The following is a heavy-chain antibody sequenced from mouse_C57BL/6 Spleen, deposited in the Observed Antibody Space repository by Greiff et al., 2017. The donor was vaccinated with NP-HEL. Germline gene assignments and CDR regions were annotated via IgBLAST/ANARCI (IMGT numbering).Heavy chain of an antibody. D-gene: IGHD2-3*01. CDR3: ARSGDGYYSYFDV. Sequence: EVQLQQSGPELVKPGASVKISCKASGYSFTGYYMNWVKQSPEKSLEWIGEINPSTGGTTYNQKFKAKATLTVDKSSSTAYMQLKSLTSEDSAVYYCARSGDGYYSYFDVWGTGTTVTVSS. J-gene: IGHJ1*03. CDR1: GYSFTGYY. V-gene: IGHV1-42*01. CDR2: INPSTGGT.